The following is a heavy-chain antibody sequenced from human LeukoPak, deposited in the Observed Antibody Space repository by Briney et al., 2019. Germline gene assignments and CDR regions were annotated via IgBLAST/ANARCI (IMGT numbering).Heavy chain of an antibody. CDR2: ISASGHAT. J-gene: IGHJ4*02. V-gene: IGHV3-23*01. Sequence: GGSLRLPCAASGFTFSSYAMSWVRQAPGKGLEAPGKGLEWVSTISASGHATYYPDSVRGRYTISRDNSKSTLHLQMDSLRAEDSALYYCAKWPEGATPKFHHWGQGTLVTVSS. D-gene: IGHD1-26*01. CDR1: GFTFSSYA. CDR3: AKWPEGATPKFHH.